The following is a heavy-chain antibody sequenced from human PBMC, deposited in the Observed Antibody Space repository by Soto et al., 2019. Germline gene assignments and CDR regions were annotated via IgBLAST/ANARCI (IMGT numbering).Heavy chain of an antibody. J-gene: IGHJ6*02. CDR2: IIPIFGTA. CDR1: GGTFSSYA. V-gene: IGHV1-69*13. Sequence: SVKVSCKASGGTFSSYAISWVRQAPGQGLEWMGGIIPIFGTANYAQKFQGRVTITADESTSTAYMELSSLRSEDTAVYYCARETDSSSSRYYYGMDVWGQGTTVTVS. CDR3: ARETDSSSSRYYYGMDV. D-gene: IGHD6-6*01.